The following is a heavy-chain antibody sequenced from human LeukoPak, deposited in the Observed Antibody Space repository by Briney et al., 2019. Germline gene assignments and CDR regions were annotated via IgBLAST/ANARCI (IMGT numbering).Heavy chain of an antibody. CDR2: IKQDGSEK. CDR1: GFTFSSYW. J-gene: IGHJ4*02. Sequence: GGSLRLSCAASGFTFSSYWMSWVRQAPGKGLEWVANIKQDGSEKYYVDSVKGRFTISRDNAKNSLYLQMNSLRAEDTAVYYCASLSYGRLYCYFDYWSQGTLVTVSS. D-gene: IGHD2-8*02. CDR3: ASLSYGRLYCYFDY. V-gene: IGHV3-7*01.